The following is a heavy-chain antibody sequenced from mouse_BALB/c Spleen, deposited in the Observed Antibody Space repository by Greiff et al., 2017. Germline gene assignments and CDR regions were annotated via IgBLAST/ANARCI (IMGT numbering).Heavy chain of an antibody. D-gene: IGHD1-1*01. V-gene: IGHV1S46*01. CDR2: INPNNGDT. CDR1: GYTFTNYY. CDR3: ARTGRDDLDY. J-gene: IGHJ4*01. Sequence: VQLQQSGPELVRPGASVKMSCKASGYTFTNYYMQWVKQSHGQSLEWIGDINPNNGDTFYNQKFKGKATLTVDTSSSTAYMQLNSLTSEDSAVYYCARTGRDDLDYWGQGTTVTVSS.